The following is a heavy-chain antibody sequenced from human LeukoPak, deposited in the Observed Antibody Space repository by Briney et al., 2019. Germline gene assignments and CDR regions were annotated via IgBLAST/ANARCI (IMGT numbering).Heavy chain of an antibody. J-gene: IGHJ4*02. D-gene: IGHD3-10*01. CDR1: GYFINSGYY. CDR3: ARGGYGSGDY. CDR2: IYHSGST. V-gene: IGHV4-38-2*01. Sequence: PSETLSLTCAVSGYFINSGYYWGWIRQPPGTGLEWIGSIYHSGSTYYNPSLKSRVTISIDTSKNQFSLRLSSVTAADTAVYYCARGGYGSGDYWGQGTLVTVSS.